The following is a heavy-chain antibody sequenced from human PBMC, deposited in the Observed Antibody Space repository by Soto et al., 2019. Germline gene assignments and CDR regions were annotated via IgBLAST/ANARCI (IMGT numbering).Heavy chain of an antibody. Sequence: QVQLVQSGAEVKKPGSSVKVSCKASGGTFSSYAISWVRQAPGQGLEWMGGIIPIFGTANYAQQFQGRVTITEDKSTSTAYMELSSLRSEDTAVYYCARVLRKGIAAAGYFDYWGQGTLVTVSS. D-gene: IGHD6-13*01. CDR1: GGTFSSYA. V-gene: IGHV1-69*06. J-gene: IGHJ4*02. CDR2: IIPIFGTA. CDR3: ARVLRKGIAAAGYFDY.